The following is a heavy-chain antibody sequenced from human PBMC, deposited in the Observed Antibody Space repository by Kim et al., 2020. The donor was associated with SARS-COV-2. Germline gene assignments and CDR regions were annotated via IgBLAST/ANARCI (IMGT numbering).Heavy chain of an antibody. D-gene: IGHD3-10*01. CDR3: ARATARYYGSGSYYLVPDAFDI. CDR1: GGSISSYY. V-gene: IGHV4-59*01. CDR2: IYYSGST. J-gene: IGHJ3*02. Sequence: SETLSLTCTVSGGSISSYYWSWIRQPPGKGLEWIGYIYYSGSTNYNPSLKSRVTISVDTSKNQFSLKLSSVTAADTAVYYCARATARYYGSGSYYLVPDAFDIWGQGTMVTVSS.